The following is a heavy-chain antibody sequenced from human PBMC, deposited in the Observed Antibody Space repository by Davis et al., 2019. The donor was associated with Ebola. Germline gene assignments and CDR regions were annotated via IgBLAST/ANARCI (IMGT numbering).Heavy chain of an antibody. CDR2: IYHSGST. V-gene: IGHV4-38-2*02. CDR3: ARNPQGKGIVVVVAATGWFDP. J-gene: IGHJ5*02. CDR1: GYSISSGYY. D-gene: IGHD2-15*01. Sequence: MPSETLSLTCTVSGYSISSGYYWGWIRQPPGKGLEWIGSIYHSGSTYYNPSLKSRVTISVDTSKNQFSLKLSSVTAADTAVYYCARNPQGKGIVVVVAATGWFDPWGQGTLVTVSS.